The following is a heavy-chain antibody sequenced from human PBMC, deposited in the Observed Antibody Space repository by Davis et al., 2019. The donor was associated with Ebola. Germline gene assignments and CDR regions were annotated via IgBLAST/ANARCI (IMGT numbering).Heavy chain of an antibody. D-gene: IGHD2-15*01. V-gene: IGHV4-4*02. CDR2: IYYSGST. CDR3: AREYCSGGSCYSGIDY. CDR1: GGSISSSNW. Sequence: SETLSLTCAVSGGSISSSNWWSWVRQPPGKGLEWIGYIYYSGSTNYNPSLKSRVTISVDKSKNQFSLKLSSVTAADTAVYYCAREYCSGGSCYSGIDYWGQGTLVTVSS. J-gene: IGHJ4*02.